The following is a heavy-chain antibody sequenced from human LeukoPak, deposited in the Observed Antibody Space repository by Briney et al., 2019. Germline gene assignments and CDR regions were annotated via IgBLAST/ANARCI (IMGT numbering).Heavy chain of an antibody. D-gene: IGHD3-22*01. J-gene: IGHJ4*02. Sequence: GGSLRLSCAASGFTFSFYWMSWVRQAPGKGLEWVAYIQEDGGDKRYVDSVKGRFTISRDNAENSLHLEMNSLRAEDTAIYYCAKVAGRKGYASGGYYPDYWGQGTLVTVSS. CDR2: IQEDGGDK. CDR3: AKVAGRKGYASGGYYPDY. V-gene: IGHV3-7*05. CDR1: GFTFSFYW.